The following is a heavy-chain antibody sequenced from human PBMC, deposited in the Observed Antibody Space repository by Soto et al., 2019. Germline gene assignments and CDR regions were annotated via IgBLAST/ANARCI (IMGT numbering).Heavy chain of an antibody. CDR3: ARGYGRSWWD. CDR2: IHNSGNT. D-gene: IGHD5-18*01. V-gene: IGHV4-59*01. CDR1: GGSISDSY. J-gene: IGHJ4*02. Sequence: QVQLQESGPGLVKPSETLSLTCTVSGGSISDSYGSWIRQPPGKGLEYVGFIHNSGNTNYNPSLGGRPTISSATPKNEFSLTLNHVTAADTAVYYCARGYGRSWWDWGQETLVAVSS.